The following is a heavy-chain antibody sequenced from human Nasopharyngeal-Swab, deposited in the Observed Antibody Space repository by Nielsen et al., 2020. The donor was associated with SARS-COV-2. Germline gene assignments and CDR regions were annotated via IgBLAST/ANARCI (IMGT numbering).Heavy chain of an antibody. CDR1: GFTFSSYW. V-gene: IGHV3-74*01. D-gene: IGHD3-10*01. J-gene: IGHJ6*02. Sequence: GESLKISCAASGFTFSSYWMHWVRQAPGKGLVWVSRINSDGSSTSYADSLKGRFTISRDNAKNSLYLQMNSLRAEDTALYYCAKGKEVLGYYGMDVWGQGTTVTVSS. CDR2: INSDGSST. CDR3: AKGKEVLGYYGMDV.